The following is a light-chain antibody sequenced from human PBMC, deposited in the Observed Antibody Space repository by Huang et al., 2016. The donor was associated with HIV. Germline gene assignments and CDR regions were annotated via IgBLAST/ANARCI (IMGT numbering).Light chain of an antibody. CDR2: GAS. Sequence: DIQMTQAPSSLSAPVGDRVIITCRASQIINSYLNWYQQMSGRAPKLLISGASTLQGGVSPRFSVSGSGTDFTLTITDVQPEDSATYFCQQSYNIPRTFGQGTLLEI. CDR1: QIINSY. V-gene: IGKV1-39*01. CDR3: QQSYNIPRT. J-gene: IGKJ2*01.